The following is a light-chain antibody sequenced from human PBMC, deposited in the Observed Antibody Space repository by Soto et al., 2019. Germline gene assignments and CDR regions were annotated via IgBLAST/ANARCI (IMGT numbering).Light chain of an antibody. CDR1: QSVNIY. J-gene: IGKJ4*01. V-gene: IGKV3D-15*01. CDR3: QQYDDWLRLT. Sequence: EIVMTHSPATLSVSPWERATLSCSASQSVNIYLAWYQQKPGQAPRLLIFGATYRATGIPARFSGSGSGTEFNLTISSLQSEDFAVYFCQQYDDWLRLTFGGGTKVDIK. CDR2: GAT.